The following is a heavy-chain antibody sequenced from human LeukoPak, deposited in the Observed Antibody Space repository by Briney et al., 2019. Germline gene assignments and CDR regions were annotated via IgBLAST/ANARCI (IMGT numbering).Heavy chain of an antibody. J-gene: IGHJ4*02. Sequence: SETLSLTCTVSGGSISSYYWSWIRQPPGKGLEWIGYIYYSGSTNYNPSLKSRVTISVDTSKNQFSLKLSSVTAADTAVYYCARGSWWGLPGAFDYWGQGTLVTVSS. V-gene: IGHV4-59*01. CDR3: ARGSWWGLPGAFDY. D-gene: IGHD2-15*01. CDR2: IYYSGST. CDR1: GGSISSYY.